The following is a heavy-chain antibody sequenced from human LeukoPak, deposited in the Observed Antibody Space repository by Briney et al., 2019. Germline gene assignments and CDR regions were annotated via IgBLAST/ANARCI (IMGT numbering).Heavy chain of an antibody. D-gene: IGHD2-2*01. V-gene: IGHV3-23*01. Sequence: GGSLRLSCAASVFTFNTYAMTWFRQAPGKGLEWVSSISRNSDSTYYADSVKGRFTISRDNSKNMLFLQMNSLRAEDTAFYYCTKSGRSNSWDQFFDSWGQGALVTVSS. CDR3: TKSGRSNSWDQFFDS. CDR1: VFTFNTYA. CDR2: ISRNSDST. J-gene: IGHJ4*02.